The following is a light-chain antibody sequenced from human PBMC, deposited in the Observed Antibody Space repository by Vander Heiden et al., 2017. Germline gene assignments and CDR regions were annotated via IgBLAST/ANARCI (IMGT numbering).Light chain of an antibody. J-gene: IGKJ4*01. V-gene: IGKV3-20*01. CDR2: GAS. CDR1: QSVSSSY. CDR3: QQYGSSPRLT. Sequence: EIVLTQPPGTLSLSPGERATLSCRASQSVSSSYLAWYQQQPGQAPRLLIYGASSRATGIPDRFSGSGSGTDFTLTISRLEPEDFAVYYCQQYGSSPRLTFGGGTKVEIK.